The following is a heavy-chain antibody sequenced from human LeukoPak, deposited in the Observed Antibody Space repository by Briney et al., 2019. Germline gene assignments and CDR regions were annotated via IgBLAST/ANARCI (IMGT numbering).Heavy chain of an antibody. Sequence: ASVKVSCKASGYTFTSYDINWVRQATGQGLEWMGWMNPNSGNTGYAQKFQGRVTITRNTSISTAYMELSSLRSEDTAVYYCARAGRECWDSQPGIDYWGQGTLVTVSS. CDR1: GYTFTSYD. D-gene: IGHD3-22*01. CDR2: MNPNSGNT. V-gene: IGHV1-8*03. CDR3: ARAGRECWDSQPGIDY. J-gene: IGHJ4*02.